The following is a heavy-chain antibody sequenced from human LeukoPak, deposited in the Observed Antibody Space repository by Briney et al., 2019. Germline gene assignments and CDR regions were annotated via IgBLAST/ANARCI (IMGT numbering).Heavy chain of an antibody. CDR3: TKGGAVSSKSITMIRGTRRYYYYMDV. CDR1: GFTFSSCG. CDR2: LSDSGGST. V-gene: IGHV3-23*01. D-gene: IGHD3-10*01. J-gene: IGHJ6*03. Sequence: GGTLRLSCAASGFTFSSCGMSWVRQAPGKGLEWVSALSDSGGSTFYADSVKGRFTISRDNSKNTLYLQMNRLRAEDTAVYYCTKGGAVSSKSITMIRGTRRYYYYMDVWGKGTTVTISS.